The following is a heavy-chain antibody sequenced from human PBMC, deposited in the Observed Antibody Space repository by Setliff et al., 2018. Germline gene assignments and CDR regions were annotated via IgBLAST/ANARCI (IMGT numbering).Heavy chain of an antibody. V-gene: IGHV4-59*12. D-gene: IGHD3-10*01. CDR3: ARIKWFGETDCFDS. CDR2: ICYSGST. CDR1: GGSISSYY. J-gene: IGHJ5*01. Sequence: PSETLSLTCTVSGGSISSYYWSWIRQPPGKGLEWIGYICYSGSTNYNPSLKSRVTISVDTSKNQFSLKLNSLTAADTAVYYCARIKWFGETDCFDSWGQGTLVTVSS.